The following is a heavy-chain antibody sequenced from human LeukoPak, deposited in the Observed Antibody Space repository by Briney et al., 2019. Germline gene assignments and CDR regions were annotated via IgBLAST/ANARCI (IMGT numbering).Heavy chain of an antibody. CDR3: ARTTEGYAGGPGYSYYYYMDV. V-gene: IGHV4-39*07. D-gene: IGHD5-12*01. CDR2: IYYSGST. Sequence: SETLSLTCTVSGGSISSSSYYWGRIRQPPGKGLEWIGSIYYSGSTHYNPSLKSRVTISVDTSKNQVSLKLRSVTAADTAVYYCARTTEGYAGGPGYSYYYYMDVWGKGTTVTISS. J-gene: IGHJ6*03. CDR1: GGSISSSSYY.